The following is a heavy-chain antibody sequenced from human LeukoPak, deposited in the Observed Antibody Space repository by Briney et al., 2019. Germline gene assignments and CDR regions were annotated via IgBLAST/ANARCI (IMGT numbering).Heavy chain of an antibody. CDR1: GFTFSSYA. D-gene: IGHD3-10*01. V-gene: IGHV3-23*01. J-gene: IGHJ6*02. Sequence: GGSLRLSCAASGFTFSSYAMSWVRQAPGKGLEWVSTLSNTGIATCYADSVKGRFTISRDNYENTLFLQMNYLRAEDTATYYCAKVPYSDYGSGRPPFMDVWGQGTTVAVSS. CDR3: AKVPYSDYGSGRPPFMDV. CDR2: LSNTGIAT.